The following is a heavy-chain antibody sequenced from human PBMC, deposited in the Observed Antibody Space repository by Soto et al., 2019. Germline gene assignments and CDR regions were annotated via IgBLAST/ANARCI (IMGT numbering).Heavy chain of an antibody. V-gene: IGHV4-59*01. CDR2: IYYSGST. Sequence: SETLSLTCTVSGGSISSYYWSWIRQPPGKGLEWIGYIYYSGSTNYNPSLKSRVTISVDTSKNQFSLKLSSVTAADTAVYYCARVRGGILAPRQTYYDILTGYYNWFDPWGQGTLVTVSS. D-gene: IGHD3-9*01. J-gene: IGHJ5*02. CDR1: GGSISSYY. CDR3: ARVRGGILAPRQTYYDILTGYYNWFDP.